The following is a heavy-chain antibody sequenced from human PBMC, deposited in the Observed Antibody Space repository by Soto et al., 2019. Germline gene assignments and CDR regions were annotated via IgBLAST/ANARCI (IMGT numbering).Heavy chain of an antibody. Sequence: SETLSLTCTVSEGSIRGYYWSWIRQPPGKGLEWIGYFHYTGISNYNSSLKSRVTTSLDTSKNQFSLKLSSVSAADTAIYYCARGASNWQYFDYWGQGVVVTVSS. D-gene: IGHD4-4*01. CDR1: EGSIRGYY. V-gene: IGHV4-59*01. J-gene: IGHJ4*02. CDR2: FHYTGIS. CDR3: ARGASNWQYFDY.